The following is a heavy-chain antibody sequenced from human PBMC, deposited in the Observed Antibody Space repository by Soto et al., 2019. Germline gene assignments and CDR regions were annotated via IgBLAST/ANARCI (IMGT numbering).Heavy chain of an antibody. V-gene: IGHV6-1*01. CDR3: AREFSYYVSSDSHLDY. J-gene: IGHJ4*02. CDR2: TYYRSKWYN. CDR1: GDSVSDNSAA. Sequence: PSQTLSLTCAISGDSVSDNSAAWNWIRQSPSRGLEWLGRTYYRSKWYNDYAVSVKSRITVTPDTSKNQFSMHLNSVTPEDTAVYYCAREFSYYVSSDSHLDYWGQGDLVTVSS. D-gene: IGHD3-16*01.